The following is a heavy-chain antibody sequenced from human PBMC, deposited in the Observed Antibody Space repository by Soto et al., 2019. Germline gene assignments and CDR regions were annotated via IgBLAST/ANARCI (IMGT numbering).Heavy chain of an antibody. CDR2: IYYSGST. Sequence: SETLSLTCTVSGGSISSGGYYWIWIRQHPGKGLEWIGYIYYSGSTYYNPSLKSRVTISVDTSKNQFSLKLSSVTAADTAVYYCARAGRIAVAGFNWFEPWGQGTLVTVSS. CDR3: ARAGRIAVAGFNWFEP. CDR1: GGSISSGGYY. V-gene: IGHV4-31*03. J-gene: IGHJ5*02. D-gene: IGHD6-19*01.